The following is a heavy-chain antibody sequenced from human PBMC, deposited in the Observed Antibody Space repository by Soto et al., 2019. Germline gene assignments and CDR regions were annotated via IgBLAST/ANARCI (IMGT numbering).Heavy chain of an antibody. J-gene: IGHJ5*02. CDR1: GGSFNPNY. CDR2: NYYGGTT. CDR3: ARGIYCSGGSCPGVYNWFDP. Sequence: PSETLSLTCTVSGGSFNPNYWSWIRQPPGKGLEWVGYNYYGGTTNYNPSLKSRVTISLDTSKNQFSLKLSSVTAADTAVYYCARGIYCSGGSCPGVYNWFDPWGQGTLVTSPQ. D-gene: IGHD2-15*01. V-gene: IGHV4-59*12.